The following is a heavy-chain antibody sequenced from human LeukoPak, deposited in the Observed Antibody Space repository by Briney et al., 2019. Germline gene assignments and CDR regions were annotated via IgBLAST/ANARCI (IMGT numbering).Heavy chain of an antibody. D-gene: IGHD2-15*01. CDR2: IHYSGST. J-gene: IGHJ6*03. CDR1: GGSISSYN. Sequence: SETLSLTCTVSGGSISSYNWSWIRQPPGKGLEWIGYIHYSGSTNYNPSLKSRVTISVDTSKNQFSLKLSSVTAADTAVYYCARTTEGYCRGRSCYSYYYYMDVWGKGTTVTVSS. CDR3: ARTTEGYCRGRSCYSYYYYMDV. V-gene: IGHV4-59*01.